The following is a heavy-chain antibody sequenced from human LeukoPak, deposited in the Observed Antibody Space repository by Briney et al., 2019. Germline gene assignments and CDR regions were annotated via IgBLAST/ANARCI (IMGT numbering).Heavy chain of an antibody. Sequence: SETLSLSCTVSGGSISSYYWSWIRQPPGKGLEWIGSMYYSGSTNYKPSLKSRVTISVDTSKNQFSLKLSSVTAADTAVYYCARHAYYYDRSGSYEAFDIWGQGTMVTVSS. CDR2: MYYSGST. CDR1: GGSISSYY. D-gene: IGHD3-22*01. V-gene: IGHV4-59*08. CDR3: ARHAYYYDRSGSYEAFDI. J-gene: IGHJ3*02.